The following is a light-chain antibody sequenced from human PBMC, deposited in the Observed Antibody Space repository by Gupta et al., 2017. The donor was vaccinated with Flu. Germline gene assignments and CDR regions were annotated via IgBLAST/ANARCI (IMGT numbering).Light chain of an antibody. CDR2: DAS. Sequence: ATRSWSPGERATLSCRASQSVSSYLAWYQQSPGQPPRLLIYDASNRATGIPARFSGSGSGTDFTLTISSLEPEEFAVYYCQQRSNWPPNTFGQGTRLEIK. J-gene: IGKJ5*01. CDR3: QQRSNWPPNT. CDR1: QSVSSY. V-gene: IGKV3-11*01.